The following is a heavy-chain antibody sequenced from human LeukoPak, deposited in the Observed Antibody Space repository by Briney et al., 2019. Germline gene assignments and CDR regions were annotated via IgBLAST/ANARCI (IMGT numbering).Heavy chain of an antibody. D-gene: IGHD6-19*01. V-gene: IGHV3-23*01. CDR3: ASSGAGWSLDY. Sequence: PGGSLKLSCVASGITFSTFALTWVRQAPGKGLEWVSALSRDGANTYYADSAKGRFTISRDNARNSMSLQMSRLRVEDTAVYYCASSGAGWSLDYWGQGTLVTV. CDR2: LSRDGANT. CDR1: GITFSTFA. J-gene: IGHJ4*02.